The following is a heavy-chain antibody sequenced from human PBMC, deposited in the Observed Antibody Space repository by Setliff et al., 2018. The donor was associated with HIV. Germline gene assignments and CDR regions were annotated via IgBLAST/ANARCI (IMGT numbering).Heavy chain of an antibody. CDR3: ARGYCSSTSCYGIYYFDN. D-gene: IGHD2-2*01. V-gene: IGHV1-8*01. CDR1: GYNFTSHD. J-gene: IGHJ4*02. CDR2: MNPKSGNT. Sequence: ALVKVSCKASGYNFTSHDINWVRQAPGQGLEWMGWMNPKSGNTGYARKFQGRVTMTRKTSISTAYMELRSLRSDDTAVYYCARGYCSSTSCYGIYYFDNWGQGTPVTVSS.